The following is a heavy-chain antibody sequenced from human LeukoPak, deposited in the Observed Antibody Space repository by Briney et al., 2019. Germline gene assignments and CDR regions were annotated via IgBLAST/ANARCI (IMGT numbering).Heavy chain of an antibody. CDR1: GFTFSSYS. CDR3: AILVVVAATDY. Sequence: GRSLRLSCAASGFTFSSYSMNWVRQAPGKGLEWVSYISSSSSIIYYADSVKGRFTISRDNAQNSLYLQMNSLRAEDTAVYYCAILVVVAATDYWGQGTLVTVSS. CDR2: ISSSSSII. J-gene: IGHJ4*02. V-gene: IGHV3-48*04. D-gene: IGHD2-15*01.